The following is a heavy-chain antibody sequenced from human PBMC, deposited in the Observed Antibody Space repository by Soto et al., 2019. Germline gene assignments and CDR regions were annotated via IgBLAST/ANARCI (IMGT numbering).Heavy chain of an antibody. Sequence: QAQLAESGEGVVQPGRSLRLSCAGSGFSFSTYAMHWLRQAPGQGLEWVAVISYDGRNEYYADSLKGRLTISRDNAQNGLCLRMNFLRAVDRAVYDCVGDVGCRGSYSGFAMWGQGRMVT. CDR1: GFSFSTYA. CDR2: ISYDGRNE. D-gene: IGHD3-10*01. J-gene: IGHJ3*02. V-gene: IGHV3-30*04. CDR3: VGDVGCRGSYSGFAM.